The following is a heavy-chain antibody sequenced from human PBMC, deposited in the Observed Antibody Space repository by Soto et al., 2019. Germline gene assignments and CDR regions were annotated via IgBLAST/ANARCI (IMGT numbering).Heavy chain of an antibody. Sequence: SETLSLTCTVPGGAIISYYWSWIRQPPGKGLEWIGYIYYSGSTNYNPSLKSRVTISVDTSKNQFSLKLSSVTAADTAVYYCARWTYYYDSSGYYNWFDPWGQGTLVTVSS. CDR3: ARWTYYYDSSGYYNWFDP. CDR2: IYYSGST. CDR1: GGAIISYY. V-gene: IGHV4-59*01. J-gene: IGHJ5*02. D-gene: IGHD3-22*01.